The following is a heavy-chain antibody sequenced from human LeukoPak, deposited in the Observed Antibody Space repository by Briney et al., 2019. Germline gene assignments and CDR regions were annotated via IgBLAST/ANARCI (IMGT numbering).Heavy chain of an antibody. Sequence: SETLTLTCTVSGYSISSGYNWGWLRPPPGKGLEWFGINYGSDSNYYDPSLKRRVTISVDTSKNQSSLKLSSVTAADTAVYYCARDRGTVFLDLYFFDYGGQGTLVTVSS. CDR2: NYGSDSN. V-gene: IGHV4-38-2*02. D-gene: IGHD3-16*01. CDR3: ARDRGTVFLDLYFFDY. CDR1: GYSISSGYN. J-gene: IGHJ4*02.